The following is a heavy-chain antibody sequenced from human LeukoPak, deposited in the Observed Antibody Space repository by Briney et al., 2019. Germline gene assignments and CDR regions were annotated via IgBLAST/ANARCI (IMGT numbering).Heavy chain of an antibody. CDR1: GGSFSGYY. V-gene: IGHV4-34*01. CDR2: INHSGST. J-gene: IGHJ4*02. Sequence: PSETLSLTCAVYGGSFSGYYWSWIRQPPGKGLEWIGEINHSGSTNYSPSLKSRVTISVDTSKNQFSLKLSSVTAAGTAVYYCAQYYYEGSGYFPVLDHWGQGTLVTVSS. CDR3: AQYYYEGSGYFPVLDH. D-gene: IGHD3-22*01.